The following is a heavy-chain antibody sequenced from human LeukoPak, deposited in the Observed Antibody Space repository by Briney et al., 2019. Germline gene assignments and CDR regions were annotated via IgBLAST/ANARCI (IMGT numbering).Heavy chain of an antibody. Sequence: APVKVSCKASGYTFTGYYMHWVRQAPGQGLEWMGWINPNSGGTNYAQKFQGRVTMTRDTSISTAYMELSRLRSDDTAVYYCASTYSSSWYKGAPNYWGQGTLVTVSS. CDR3: ASTYSSSWYKGAPNY. D-gene: IGHD6-13*01. CDR2: INPNSGGT. J-gene: IGHJ4*02. CDR1: GYTFTGYY. V-gene: IGHV1-2*02.